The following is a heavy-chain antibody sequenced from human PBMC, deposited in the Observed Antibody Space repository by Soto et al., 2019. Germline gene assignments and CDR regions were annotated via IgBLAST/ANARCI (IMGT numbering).Heavy chain of an antibody. J-gene: IGHJ6*02. CDR2: ISAYNGNT. Sequence: ASVKVSCKASGYTFTSYGISWVRQAPGQGLEWMGWISAYNGNTNYAQKLQGRVTMTTDTSTSTAYMELRSLRSDDTAVYYCARGTSGSYFEASYYYYGMDVWGQGTTVTVSS. CDR1: GYTFTSYG. V-gene: IGHV1-18*04. CDR3: ARGTSGSYFEASYYYYGMDV. D-gene: IGHD1-26*01.